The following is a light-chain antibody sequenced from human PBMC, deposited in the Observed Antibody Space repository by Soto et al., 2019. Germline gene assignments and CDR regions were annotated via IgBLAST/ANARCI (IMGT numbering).Light chain of an antibody. Sequence: IQLTQSPSSLSASVGDRVTITCRASQGISSYLAWYQQKPGKAPKLLIYAASTLQSGVPSRFSGSYSGTDFTLTIGSLQPEDFATYYCLQYNSYSTWTFGQGTKVDIK. V-gene: IGKV1-9*01. CDR2: AAS. J-gene: IGKJ1*01. CDR3: LQYNSYSTWT. CDR1: QGISSY.